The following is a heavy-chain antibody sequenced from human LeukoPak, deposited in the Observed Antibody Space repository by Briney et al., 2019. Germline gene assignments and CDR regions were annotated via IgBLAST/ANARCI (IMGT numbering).Heavy chain of an antibody. CDR2: ISSSGSTI. CDR1: GFTFSSYE. J-gene: IGHJ4*02. D-gene: IGHD1-26*01. CDR3: TRDPILGAPDYFDY. Sequence: PGGSLRLSCAASGFTFSSYEMNWVRQAPGKGLEWVSYISSSGSTINYADSVKGRFTISRDNSKNTLYLQMNSLRAEDTAVYYCTRDPILGAPDYFDYWGQGTLVTVSS. V-gene: IGHV3-48*03.